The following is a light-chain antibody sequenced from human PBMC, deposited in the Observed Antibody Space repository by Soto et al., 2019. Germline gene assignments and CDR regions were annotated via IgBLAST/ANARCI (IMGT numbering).Light chain of an antibody. CDR2: GAS. V-gene: IGKV3-20*01. CDR1: QSVSPTN. CDR3: QQYGRSSLT. Sequence: EIVLTQSPGTLSLSPGDRATLSCRASQSVSPTNLAWYQQKPGQAPRLLIFGASSRAPGVPDRFSGSGSGTDFTLTISKLEPEDFALSWCQQYGRSSLTFGGGTKVEIK. J-gene: IGKJ4*01.